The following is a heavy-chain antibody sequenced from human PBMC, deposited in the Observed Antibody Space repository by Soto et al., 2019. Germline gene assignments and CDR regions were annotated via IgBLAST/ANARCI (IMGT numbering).Heavy chain of an antibody. D-gene: IGHD3-9*01. CDR3: TRGAERTVPPTVHRHLDWVCGH. Sequence: GESLKISCKGSGYSFTSYRIGWVRQTPGKGLEWMGIIYPGDSDTRYSPSFQGQVTISADKSISTAYLQWSSLKASDTAMYYCTRGAERTVPPTVHRHLDWVCGHWGQGTPVTVPS. J-gene: IGHJ4*02. CDR2: IYPGDSDT. V-gene: IGHV5-51*01. CDR1: GYSFTSYR.